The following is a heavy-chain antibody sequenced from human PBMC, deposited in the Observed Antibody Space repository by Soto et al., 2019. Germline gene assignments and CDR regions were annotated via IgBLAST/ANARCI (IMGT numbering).Heavy chain of an antibody. CDR3: AKVFSPEGGNYFDY. CDR1: GFTFSSYA. Sequence: GGSLRLSCAASGFTFSSYAMSWVRQAPGKGLEWVSAISGSGGSKYYADSVKGRFTISRDNSKNTLYLQMNSLRAEDTAVYYCAKVFSPEGGNYFDYWGQGTLVTVSS. CDR2: ISGSGGSK. V-gene: IGHV3-23*01. J-gene: IGHJ4*02.